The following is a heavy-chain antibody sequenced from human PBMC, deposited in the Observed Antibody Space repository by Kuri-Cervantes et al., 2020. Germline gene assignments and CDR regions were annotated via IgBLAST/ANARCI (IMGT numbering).Heavy chain of an antibody. J-gene: IGHJ4*02. CDR3: ARGEDLLRFLECYQN. CDR1: GYTFTGYY. Sequence: ASVKVSCKASGYTFTGYYMHWVRQAPGQGLEWMGIINPSGGSTNYAQKFQGRVTMTRDTSTSTVYMELSSLRSEDTAVYYCARGEDLLRFLECYQNWGQGTLVTVSS. D-gene: IGHD3-3*01. CDR2: INPSGGST. V-gene: IGHV1-46*01.